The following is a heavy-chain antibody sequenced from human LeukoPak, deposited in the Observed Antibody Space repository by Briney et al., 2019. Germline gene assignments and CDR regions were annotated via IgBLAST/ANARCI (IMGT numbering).Heavy chain of an antibody. CDR3: AKDNGSSSTNWFDP. CDR1: GFTFSTYA. D-gene: IGHD6-6*01. V-gene: IGHV3-23*01. Sequence: GGSLRLSCAASGFTFSTYAMSWVRQAPGKGLERVSAISGGGGSTYYADSVKGRFTISRDNSKHTLYLQMNSLRAEDTAIYYCAKDNGSSSTNWFDPWGQGTLVTVSS. J-gene: IGHJ5*02. CDR2: ISGGGGST.